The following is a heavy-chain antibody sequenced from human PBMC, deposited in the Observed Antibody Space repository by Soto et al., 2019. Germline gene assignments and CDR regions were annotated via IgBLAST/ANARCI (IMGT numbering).Heavy chain of an antibody. Sequence: QMQLQESGPGLVKPSEALSLTCIVSGGSISSSSYYWGWIRQPSGKGLEWIGSMDYSGSTYYNPSLKSRVTISADTSKKQFSLKLGAVTAADTAVYYCVRLTITGIYGRGWFDLWGQGTLVTVSS. J-gene: IGHJ5*02. CDR3: VRLTITGIYGRGWFDL. V-gene: IGHV4-39*01. CDR1: GGSISSSSYY. CDR2: MDYSGST. D-gene: IGHD3-3*02.